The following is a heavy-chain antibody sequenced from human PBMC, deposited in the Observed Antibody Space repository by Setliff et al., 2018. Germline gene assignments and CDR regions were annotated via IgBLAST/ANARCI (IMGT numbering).Heavy chain of an antibody. D-gene: IGHD2-21*02. Sequence: ASVKVSCKASGYTFTSYYMHWVRQAPGQGLEWMGLINPSGGSTSYAQKFQGRVTMTRDTSTSTVYMELSSLRSEDTAVYYCARDRAIVVVTATGTLNYWGQGTLVTVS. CDR3: ARDRAIVVVTATGTLNY. V-gene: IGHV1-46*01. J-gene: IGHJ4*02. CDR1: GYTFTSYY. CDR2: INPSGGST.